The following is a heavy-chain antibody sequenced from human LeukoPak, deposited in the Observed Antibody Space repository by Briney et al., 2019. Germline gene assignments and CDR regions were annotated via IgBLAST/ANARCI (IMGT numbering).Heavy chain of an antibody. J-gene: IGHJ4*02. V-gene: IGHV4-38-2*01. D-gene: IGHD3-22*01. CDR1: GYSISSDYYSSDYY. CDR3: ASYNSGYRFDY. Sequence: SETLSLTCAVSGYSISSDYYSSDYYWGGILQPPGKGLEWIASLYHSGTTYYNPSLKSRVIISVDTSKNQFSLKLSSVTAADTAVYYCASYNSGYRFDYWGQGTLVTVSS. CDR2: LYHSGTT.